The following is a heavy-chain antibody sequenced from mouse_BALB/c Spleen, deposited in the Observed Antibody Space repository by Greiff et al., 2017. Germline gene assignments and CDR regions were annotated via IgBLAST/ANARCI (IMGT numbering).Heavy chain of an antibody. J-gene: IGHJ4*01. V-gene: IGHV3-2*02. CDR1: GYSITSDYA. D-gene: IGHD2-10*02. CDR3: ARSEYGNYDYYAMDY. CDR2: ISYSGST. Sequence: EVQLQQSGPGLVKPSQSLSLTCTVTGYSITSDYAWNWIRQFPGNKLEWMGYISYSGSTSYNPSLKSRISITRDTSKNQFFLQLNSVTTEDTATYYCARSEYGNYDYYAMDYWGQGTSVTVAS.